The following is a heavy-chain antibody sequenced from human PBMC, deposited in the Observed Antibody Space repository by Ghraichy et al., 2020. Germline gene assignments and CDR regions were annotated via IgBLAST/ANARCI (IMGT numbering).Heavy chain of an antibody. J-gene: IGHJ3*02. CDR1: GGSISSSNW. D-gene: IGHD2-2*01. Sequence: SETLSLTCAVSGGSISSSNWWSWVRQPPGKGLEWIGEIYHSGSTNYNPSLKSRVTISVDKSKNQFSLKLSSVTAADTAVYYCARVGENKEYCSSTSCYRDAFDIWGQGTMVTVSS. V-gene: IGHV4-4*02. CDR3: ARVGENKEYCSSTSCYRDAFDI. CDR2: IYHSGST.